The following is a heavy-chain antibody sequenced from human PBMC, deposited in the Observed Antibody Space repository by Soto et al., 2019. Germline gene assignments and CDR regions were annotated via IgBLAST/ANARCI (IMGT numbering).Heavy chain of an antibody. CDR2: ITPMIGTT. V-gene: IGHV1-69*01. D-gene: IGHD3-10*01. J-gene: IGHJ4*02. CDR3: ARDVSVMTSVFGF. Sequence: QVHLGQSGAEVKRPGSSVMVSCRASGGTFYTYAFTWVRQAPGQGLEWMGGITPMIGTTKYAQKFHGRVTFSADESASTAYMELSNLRSYDTAVYYCARDVSVMTSVFGFWGQGTLITVSS. CDR1: GGTFYTYA.